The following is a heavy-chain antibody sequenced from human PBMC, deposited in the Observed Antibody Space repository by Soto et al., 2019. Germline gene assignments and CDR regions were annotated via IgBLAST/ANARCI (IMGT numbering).Heavy chain of an antibody. CDR2: IIPLFGKA. J-gene: IGHJ4*02. Sequence: SVKVSCKASGGSFSTLGINWVRQAPGQGLEWMGGIIPLFGKARYAETSQGRVTITADTSTGTAYKEVSSLRSDDTAVFYCATAHNSGWYFFDYWGPGTLVTVSS. CDR1: GGSFSTLG. V-gene: IGHV1-69*06. CDR3: ATAHNSGWYFFDY. D-gene: IGHD6-19*01.